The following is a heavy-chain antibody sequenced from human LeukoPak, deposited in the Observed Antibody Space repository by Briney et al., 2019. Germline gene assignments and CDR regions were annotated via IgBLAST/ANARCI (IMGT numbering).Heavy chain of an antibody. V-gene: IGHV3-30*18. CDR3: AKGGDY. J-gene: IGHJ4*02. Sequence: PGGSLRLSCAASGFTFSSYGMHWVRQAPGKGLEWVAVISYDGSNKYYADSVKGRFTISRDNSKNTLYLQMNSLRAEDTAVYYCAKGGDYWGQETLVTVSS. CDR1: GFTFSSYG. CDR2: ISYDGSNK. D-gene: IGHD1-26*01.